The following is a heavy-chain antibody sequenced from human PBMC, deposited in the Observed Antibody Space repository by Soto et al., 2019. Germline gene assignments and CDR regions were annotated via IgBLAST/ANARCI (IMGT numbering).Heavy chain of an antibody. D-gene: IGHD3-22*01. CDR3: ARVLYYDSSGYFDY. CDR1: GFTVSSYS. V-gene: IGHV3-21*01. Sequence: XECLRLSCAASGFTVSSYSMNWVRQAPGKGLEWVSSISSSSSYIYYADSVKGRFTISRDNAKNSLYLQMNSLRAEDTAVYYCARVLYYDSSGYFDYWGQGTLVTVSS. J-gene: IGHJ4*02. CDR2: ISSSSSYI.